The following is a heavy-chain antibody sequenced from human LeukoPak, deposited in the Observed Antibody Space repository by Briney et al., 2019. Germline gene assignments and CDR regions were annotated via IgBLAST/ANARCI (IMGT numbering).Heavy chain of an antibody. J-gene: IGHJ6*02. Sequence: SETLSLTCAVSGGSISSGGYSWSWIRQPPGKGLEWIRYIYHSGSTYYNPSLKSRVTISVDRSKNQFSLKVGFVTAADTAVYYCAREPYYYDSSGYPVHYYGIDVWGQGTKVTVSS. V-gene: IGHV4-30-2*01. CDR2: IYHSGST. CDR3: AREPYYYDSSGYPVHYYGIDV. CDR1: GGSISSGGYS. D-gene: IGHD3-22*01.